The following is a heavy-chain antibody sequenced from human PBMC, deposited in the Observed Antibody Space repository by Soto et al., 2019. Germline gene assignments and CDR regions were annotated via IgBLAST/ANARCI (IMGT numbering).Heavy chain of an antibody. V-gene: IGHV3-33*01. CDR3: ARGGGLRGTYYFDY. CDR2: IWYDGSNK. J-gene: IGHJ4*02. D-gene: IGHD5-12*01. CDR1: GFTFSSYG. Sequence: QVQLVESGGGVVQPGRSLRLSCAASGFTFSSYGMHWVRQAPGKGLEWVAVIWYDGSNKYYADSVKGRFTISRDNSKNTLYLQMNNLRAEDTAVYYCARGGGLRGTYYFDYWGQGTLVTVSS.